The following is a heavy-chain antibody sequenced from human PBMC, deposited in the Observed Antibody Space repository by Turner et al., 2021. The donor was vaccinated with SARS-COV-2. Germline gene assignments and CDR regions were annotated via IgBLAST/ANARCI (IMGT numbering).Heavy chain of an antibody. Sequence: QVPLVESGGGVVQPGRSLRLSCAASGFTFSSYGMHWVRQAPGKGLEWVAVIWYDGSNNNYADSVKGRFTISRDNSKNTLYLQTNSLRAEETAVYYCARGPTDSSSWMGYYFDYWGQGTLVTVSS. CDR3: ARGPTDSSSWMGYYFDY. J-gene: IGHJ4*02. V-gene: IGHV3-33*01. CDR1: GFTFSSYG. CDR2: IWYDGSNN. D-gene: IGHD6-13*01.